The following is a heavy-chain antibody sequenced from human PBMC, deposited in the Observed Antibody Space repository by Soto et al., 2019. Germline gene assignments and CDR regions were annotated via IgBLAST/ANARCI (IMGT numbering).Heavy chain of an antibody. CDR2: ISAYNGNT. CDR3: AKAPESTPWNNWFDP. J-gene: IGHJ5*02. CDR1: GYTFTSYG. Sequence: ASVKVSCKASGYTFTSYGISWVRQAPGQGLEWMGWISAYNGNTNYAQKLQGRVTMTTDTSTSTAYMELRSLRSDDTAVYYCAKAPESTPWNNWFDPWGQGTLVTVSS. V-gene: IGHV1-18*01. D-gene: IGHD2-2*01.